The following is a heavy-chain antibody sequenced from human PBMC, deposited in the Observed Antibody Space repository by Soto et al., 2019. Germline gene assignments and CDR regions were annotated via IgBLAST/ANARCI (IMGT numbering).Heavy chain of an antibody. CDR3: ARSGYGDPFLVGY. D-gene: IGHD5-12*01. CDR1: GYTFTDYG. J-gene: IGHJ4*02. CDR2: ISPYNGHT. V-gene: IGHV1-18*03. Sequence: QVQLVQSGAEVKKPGASVKVSCKASGYTFTDYGISWVRQAPGQGLEWMGWISPYNGHTKYVQKVQGRVTMTTDTSTSTAYMALRTLRSDDIAVYFCARSGYGDPFLVGYWGQGTLVTVSS.